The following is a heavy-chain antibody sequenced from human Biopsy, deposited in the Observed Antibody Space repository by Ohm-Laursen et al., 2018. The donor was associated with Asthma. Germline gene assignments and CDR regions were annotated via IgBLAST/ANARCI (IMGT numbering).Heavy chain of an antibody. CDR3: AREVKMAY. J-gene: IGHJ4*02. CDR2: IYSGGST. D-gene: IGHD2-8*01. CDR1: GFTVSTNG. Sequence: GSLRLSCSASGFTVSTNGMSWVRQPPGKGLEWVSVIYSGGSTYYADSVKGRFTISRDNAKNSVFLQMNSLRAEDTGVYYCAREVKMAYWGRGTLVTVSS. V-gene: IGHV3-53*01.